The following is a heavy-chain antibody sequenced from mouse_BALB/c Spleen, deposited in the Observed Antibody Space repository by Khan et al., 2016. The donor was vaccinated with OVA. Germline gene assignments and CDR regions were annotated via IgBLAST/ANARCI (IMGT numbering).Heavy chain of an antibody. CDR1: GYTFTEYT. CDR3: ARRDYYAYNWYFDV. J-gene: IGHJ1*01. D-gene: IGHD1-2*01. CDR2: FNPNNGGT. V-gene: IGHV1-22*01. Sequence: VQLQQSGPELVKPGASVKISCKTSGYTFTEYTMHWVKQSHGKSLEWIGRFNPNNGGTSYNQKFKGRAKLTVDESSSPAYMELRSLTSEDSAVYYCARRDYYAYNWYFDVWGAGTTVTVSS.